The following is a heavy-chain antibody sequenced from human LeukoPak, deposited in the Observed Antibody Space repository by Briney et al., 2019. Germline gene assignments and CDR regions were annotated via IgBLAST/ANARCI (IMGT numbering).Heavy chain of an antibody. CDR3: ARVGYYASGPFSYFDY. V-gene: IGHV3-23*01. Sequence: GGSLRLSCEASGFAFSFYAMSWLRQPPGKGLEWVSTINANSGSTSYADSVKGRFTISRDNSKNTLYLQMNSLSVEDTAVYYCARVGYYASGPFSYFDYWGQGTLVTVSS. CDR2: INANSGST. J-gene: IGHJ4*02. CDR1: GFAFSFYA. D-gene: IGHD3-10*01.